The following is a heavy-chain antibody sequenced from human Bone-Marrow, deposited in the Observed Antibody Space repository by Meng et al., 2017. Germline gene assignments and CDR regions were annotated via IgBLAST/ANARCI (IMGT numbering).Heavy chain of an antibody. Sequence: SETLSLTCTVPGGSISSYYWSWIRQPPGKGLEWIGYIYYSGSTNYNPSLKSRVTISVDTSKNQFSLKLRSVTAADTAVYYCARESVAGFYYYGMDVWGQGTTVTVSS. CDR2: IYYSGST. D-gene: IGHD6-19*01. J-gene: IGHJ6*02. V-gene: IGHV4-59*01. CDR3: ARESVAGFYYYGMDV. CDR1: GGSISSYY.